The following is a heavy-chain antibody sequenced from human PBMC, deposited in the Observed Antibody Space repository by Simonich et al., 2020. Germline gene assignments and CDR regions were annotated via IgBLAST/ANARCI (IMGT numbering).Heavy chain of an antibody. CDR1: GFTFDDYA. CDR2: FSWNSGSI. V-gene: IGHV3-9*01. Sequence: EVQLVESGGGLVQPGRCLRLSCAASGFTFDDYAMHWVRQAPGKGLEWVSGFSWNSGSIGYADSVKGRFTISRDNAKNSLYLQMNSLRAEDTALYYCAKDILAYSSSSWFDPWGQGTLVTVSS. CDR3: AKDILAYSSSSWFDP. D-gene: IGHD6-6*01. J-gene: IGHJ5*02.